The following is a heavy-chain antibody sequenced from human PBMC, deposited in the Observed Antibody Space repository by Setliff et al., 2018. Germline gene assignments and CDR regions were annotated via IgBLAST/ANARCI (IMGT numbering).Heavy chain of an antibody. D-gene: IGHD2-2*01. CDR1: GFTFSSYW. Sequence: GGSLRLSCAASGFTFSSYWMSWVRQAPGKGLEWVANIKQDGSEKYYVGSVKGRFTISRDNAKNSLYLQMNSLRAEDTAVYYCAKAHCSSTSCPKYYFDYWGQGTLVTVSS. CDR3: AKAHCSSTSCPKYYFDY. CDR2: IKQDGSEK. J-gene: IGHJ4*02. V-gene: IGHV3-7*01.